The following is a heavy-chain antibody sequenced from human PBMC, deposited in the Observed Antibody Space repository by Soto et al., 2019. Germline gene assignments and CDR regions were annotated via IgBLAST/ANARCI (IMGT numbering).Heavy chain of an antibody. CDR2: IYYSGST. CDR3: ARRGYYDILTGYYTADY. J-gene: IGHJ4*02. V-gene: IGHV4-39*01. CDR1: GGYISSSSYY. D-gene: IGHD3-9*01. Sequence: PSETLSLTCTGSGGYISSSSYYWGWIRQPPGKGLEWIGSIYYSGSTYYNPSLKSRVTISVDTSKNQFSLKLSSVTAADTAVYYCARRGYYDILTGYYTADYWGQGTLVTVSS.